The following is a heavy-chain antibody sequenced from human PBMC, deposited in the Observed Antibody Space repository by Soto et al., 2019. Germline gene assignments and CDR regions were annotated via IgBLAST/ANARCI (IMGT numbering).Heavy chain of an antibody. CDR3: ASRSSGGYFDY. CDR2: ISGSGDST. Sequence: EVQLLESGGGLVQPGGSLRLSCAASGFTFSSYAMNWVRQAPGKGLEWVSVISGSGDSTYYADSVKGRFTISRASSTNTLFLQMNTLRAEDTAVYYGASRSSGGYFDYWGQGTLVTVSS. V-gene: IGHV3-23*01. CDR1: GFTFSSYA. D-gene: IGHD6-19*01. J-gene: IGHJ4*02.